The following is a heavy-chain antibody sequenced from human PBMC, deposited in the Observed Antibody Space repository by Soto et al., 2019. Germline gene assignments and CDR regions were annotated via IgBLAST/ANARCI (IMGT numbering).Heavy chain of an antibody. CDR1: GGSISGVDYF. V-gene: IGHV4-31*03. CDR2: IYYSGNT. Sequence: QVQLQESGPGLVKTSQTLSLTCTVSGGSISGVDYFWSWIRQHPGKGLEWIGYIYYSGNTNYNPSRKSRVTISIDTSKNQFSLKLSSVTAADTAIYYCARMDDSSGHDLFDYCGQGTLVTVSS. J-gene: IGHJ4*02. D-gene: IGHD3-22*01. CDR3: ARMDDSSGHDLFDY.